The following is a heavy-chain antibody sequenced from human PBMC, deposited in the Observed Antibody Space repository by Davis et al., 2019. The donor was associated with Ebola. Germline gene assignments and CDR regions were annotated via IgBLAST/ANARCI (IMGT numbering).Heavy chain of an antibody. CDR3: ARKGIAVAGGFDY. Sequence: PLETLSLTCTVSGGSISSSSYYWGWIRQPPGKGLEWIGSIYYSGSTYYNPSLKSRVTISVDTSKNQFSLKLSSVTAADTAVYYCARKGIAVAGGFDYWGQGTLVTVSS. CDR2: IYYSGST. D-gene: IGHD6-19*01. CDR1: GGSISSSSYY. V-gene: IGHV4-39*01. J-gene: IGHJ4*02.